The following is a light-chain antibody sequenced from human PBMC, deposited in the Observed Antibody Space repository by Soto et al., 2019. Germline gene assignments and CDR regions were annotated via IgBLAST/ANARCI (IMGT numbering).Light chain of an antibody. CDR2: KAS. V-gene: IGKV1-5*03. CDR1: QTISSW. CDR3: QHYNSYSEP. J-gene: IGKJ1*01. Sequence: DIQMTQSPSTLSGSVGDRVTITCRASQTISSWLAWYQQKPGKAPKLLIYKASTLKSGVPSRFSGSGSGTEFTLTISSLQPDDFATYYCQHYNSYSEPFGQGTKVDIK.